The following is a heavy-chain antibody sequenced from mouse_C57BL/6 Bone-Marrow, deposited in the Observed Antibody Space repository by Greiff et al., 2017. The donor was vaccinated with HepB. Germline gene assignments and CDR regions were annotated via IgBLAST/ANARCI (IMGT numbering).Heavy chain of an antibody. CDR2: ISSGSSTI. V-gene: IGHV5-17*01. CDR1: GFTFSDYG. J-gene: IGHJ3*01. CDR3: ARFRWFAY. Sequence: EVKLMESGGGLVKPGGSLKLSCAASGFTFSDYGMHWVRQAPEKGLEWVAYISSGSSTIYYADTVKGRFTISRANAKNTLFLQMTSLRSEDTAMYYCARFRWFAYWGQGTLVTVSA.